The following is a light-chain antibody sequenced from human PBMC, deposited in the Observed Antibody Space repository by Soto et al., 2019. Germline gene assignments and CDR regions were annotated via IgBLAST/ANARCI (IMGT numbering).Light chain of an antibody. CDR3: QQRRNWQVT. CDR2: DAS. J-gene: IGKJ5*01. CDR1: ERIYCAY. V-gene: IGKV3D-20*02. Sequence: IVMAQSPGTLSFPRGERATLSCRASERIYCAYLGWYQQKPGQAPRLLIYDASIRATGIPARFSGSGSGTDFTLTISSLEPEDFAVYYCQQRRNWQVTFGQGTRLEI.